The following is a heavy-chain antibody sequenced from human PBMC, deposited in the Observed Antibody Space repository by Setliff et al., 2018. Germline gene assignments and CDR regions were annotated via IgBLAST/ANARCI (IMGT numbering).Heavy chain of an antibody. J-gene: IGHJ6*02. V-gene: IGHV1-46*01. CDR1: GYTFTSYY. Sequence: GASVKVSCKASGYTFTSYYMHWVRQAPGQGLEWMGIINPSGGSTSYAQKFQGRVTMTRDTSTSTVYMELSSLRSEDTAVYYCARGRGYYDSSGYYPDTLSRGMDVWGQGTTVTVSS. CDR3: ARGRGYYDSSGYYPDTLSRGMDV. CDR2: INPSGGST. D-gene: IGHD3-22*01.